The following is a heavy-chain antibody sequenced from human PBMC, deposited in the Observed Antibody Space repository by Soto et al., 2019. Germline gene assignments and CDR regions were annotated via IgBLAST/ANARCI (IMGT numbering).Heavy chain of an antibody. Sequence: SETLSLTCAVYGGSFSSYYWSWIRQPPGKGLEWIGYIYYSGSTNYTPSLKSRVTMSLDTSKNQFSLKLSSLTVAETAVYYCARTLVYWYFDLWGRGTLVTVSS. CDR1: GGSFSSYY. CDR2: IYYSGST. CDR3: ARTLVYWYFDL. V-gene: IGHV4-59*01. J-gene: IGHJ2*01.